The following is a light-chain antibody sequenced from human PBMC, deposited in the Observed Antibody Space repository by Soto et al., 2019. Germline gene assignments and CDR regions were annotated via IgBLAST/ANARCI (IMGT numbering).Light chain of an antibody. Sequence: QSALTQPASVSGSPGQSITISCTGTNSDVGGYNYVSWYQQHPGKAPKFMIYDVSSRPSGVSDRFSGSKSGNTASLTISGLQAEDEADYYCSSYTTSNTRQIVFGTGTKPTVL. CDR1: NSDVGGYNY. CDR2: DVS. CDR3: SSYTTSNTRQIV. V-gene: IGLV2-14*01. J-gene: IGLJ1*01.